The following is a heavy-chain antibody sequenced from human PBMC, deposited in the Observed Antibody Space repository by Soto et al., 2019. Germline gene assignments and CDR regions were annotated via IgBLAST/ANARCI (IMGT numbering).Heavy chain of an antibody. CDR1: GFTFTSSA. D-gene: IGHD3-10*01. CDR3: AADPGRGRSMDD. J-gene: IGHJ6*02. Sequence: SVKVSCKASGFTFTSSAVQWVRQARGQRLEWIGWIVVGSGNTNYAQKFQERVTITRDMSTSTAYMELSSLRSEDTAVYYCAADPGRGRSMDDWGQGTTVTVSS. CDR2: IVVGSGNT. V-gene: IGHV1-58*01.